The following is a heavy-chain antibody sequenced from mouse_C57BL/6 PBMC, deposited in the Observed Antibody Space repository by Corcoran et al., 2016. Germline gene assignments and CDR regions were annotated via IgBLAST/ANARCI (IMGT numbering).Heavy chain of an antibody. Sequence: QVQLKQSGAELVRPGASVKLFCKASGYTFTDYYINWVKQRPGQGLEWIARIYPGSGNTYYNEKFKGKATLTAEKSSSTAYMQLSSLTSEDSAVYFCARSGSSYFDYWGQGTTLTVSS. CDR3: ARSGSSYFDY. J-gene: IGHJ2*01. CDR2: IYPGSGNT. D-gene: IGHD1-1*01. V-gene: IGHV1-76*01. CDR1: GYTFTDYY.